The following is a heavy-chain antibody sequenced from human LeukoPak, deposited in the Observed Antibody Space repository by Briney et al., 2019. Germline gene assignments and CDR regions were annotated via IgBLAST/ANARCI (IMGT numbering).Heavy chain of an antibody. J-gene: IGHJ4*02. CDR2: IYYSGST. D-gene: IGHD6-13*01. V-gene: IGHV4-59*05. CDR1: GGSISSYY. CDR3: ARHVGSSWYQWIDY. Sequence: SETLSLTCTVSGGSISSYYWSWIRQPPGKGLEWIGSIYYSGSTYYNPSLKSRVTISVDTSKNQFSLKLSSVTAADTAVYYCARHVGSSWYQWIDYWGQGTLVTVSS.